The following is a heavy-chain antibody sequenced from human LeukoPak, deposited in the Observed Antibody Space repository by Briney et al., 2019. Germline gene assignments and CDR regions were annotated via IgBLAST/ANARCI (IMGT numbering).Heavy chain of an antibody. CDR2: IRYDADNK. J-gene: IGHJ4*02. CDR1: GFTFSTYG. Sequence: GGSLRLSYAACGFTFSTYGMHWVRQAPGKGLEWVTFIRYDADNKYYADSVRGRFTISRDNSKNTLFLQMNSLRAEDTAVYYCAKALGGYYYFDFWGQGTLVTVSS. CDR3: AKALGGYYYFDF. D-gene: IGHD2-21*02. V-gene: IGHV3-30*02.